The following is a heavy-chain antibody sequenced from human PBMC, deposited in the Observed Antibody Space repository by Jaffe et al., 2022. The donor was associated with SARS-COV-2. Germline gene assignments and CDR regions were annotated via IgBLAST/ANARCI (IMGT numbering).Heavy chain of an antibody. CDR2: INGDGSTT. J-gene: IGHJ4*02. CDR3: VRAVATATRGPGY. D-gene: IGHD4-17*01. V-gene: IGHV3-74*01. CDR1: GFTFSSYW. Sequence: EVQLVESGGGLVQPGGSLRLSCAASGFTFSSYWMHWVRQGPSKGLMWVSRINGDGSTTHYADSVKGRFTISRDNARNTLYLQMSSLTVEDTAVYYCVRAVATATRGPGYWGQGTLVTVSS.